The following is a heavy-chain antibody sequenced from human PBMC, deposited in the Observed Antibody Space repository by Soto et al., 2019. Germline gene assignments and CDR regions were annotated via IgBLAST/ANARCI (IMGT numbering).Heavy chain of an antibody. V-gene: IGHV1-3*01. CDR3: ARAPYTSGRTYYFDY. CDR2: ITVGNGKT. J-gene: IGHJ4*02. Sequence: GASVKVSCKTSGYTFNNYAIHWVRQAPGQSLEWMGWITVGNGKTEYSQKLQGRVTIARDTSASTAYMELSSLRYEDTAVYYCARAPYTSGRTYYFDYWGQGTLVTVSS. D-gene: IGHD6-19*01. CDR1: GYTFNNYA.